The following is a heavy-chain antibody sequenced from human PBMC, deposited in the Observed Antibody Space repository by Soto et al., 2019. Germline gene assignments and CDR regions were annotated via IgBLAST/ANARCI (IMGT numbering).Heavy chain of an antibody. CDR2: TSGSGGSA. Sequence: EVQLLQSGGGLVQPGMSLRISCVASGFSFSSYAMSWVRQAPGKGLEWVSSTSGSGGSAYYADSVKGRFTNARDNSKNTLHLEVSSLRAEDTAVYYCAKGGGLRNQLLYGYYFHGMDVWGQGTTVTVSS. CDR1: GFSFSSYA. D-gene: IGHD3-10*01. CDR3: AKGGGLRNQLLYGYYFHGMDV. V-gene: IGHV3-23*01. J-gene: IGHJ6*02.